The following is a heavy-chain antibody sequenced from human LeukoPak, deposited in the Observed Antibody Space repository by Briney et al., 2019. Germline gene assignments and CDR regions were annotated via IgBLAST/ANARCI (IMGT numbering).Heavy chain of an antibody. CDR2: ISYDGSNK. J-gene: IGHJ6*03. V-gene: IGHV3-30*01. D-gene: IGHD3-3*01. CDR3: ARDPTYDFWSGHGYYYYYMDV. Sequence: GGSLRLSCAASGFTFSSYAMHWVRQAPGKGLEWVAVISYDGSNKYYADSVKGRFTISRDNSKNTLYLQMNSLRAEDTAVYYCARDPTYDFWSGHGYYYYYMDVWGKGTTVTVSS. CDR1: GFTFSSYA.